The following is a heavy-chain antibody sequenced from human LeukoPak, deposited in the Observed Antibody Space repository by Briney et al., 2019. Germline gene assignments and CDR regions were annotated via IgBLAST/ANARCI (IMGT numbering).Heavy chain of an antibody. CDR3: ARDLHIFNFDY. D-gene: IGHD2-21*01. CDR2: ISYDGSNK. CDR1: GFTFSNYG. J-gene: IGHJ4*02. Sequence: GGSLRLSCAASGFTFSNYGMHWVRQAPGKGLEWVAVISYDGSNKYYADSVKGRFTISRDSSKNTVYLQMNSLRAEDTAVYYCARDLHIFNFDYWGQGTLVTVSS. V-gene: IGHV3-30*03.